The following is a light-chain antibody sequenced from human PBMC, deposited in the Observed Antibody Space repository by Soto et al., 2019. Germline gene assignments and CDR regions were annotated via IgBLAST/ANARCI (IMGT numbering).Light chain of an antibody. CDR1: SSDVGGYNY. V-gene: IGLV2-8*01. CDR3: SSYAGSNVV. Sequence: QSALTQPPSASGSPGQSVTISLTGTSSDVGGYNYVSWYQQHPGRAPKLMIYEVSKRPSGVPDRFSGSKSGNTASLTVSGLQAEDEADYYCSSYAGSNVVFGGGTKVTVL. CDR2: EVS. J-gene: IGLJ2*01.